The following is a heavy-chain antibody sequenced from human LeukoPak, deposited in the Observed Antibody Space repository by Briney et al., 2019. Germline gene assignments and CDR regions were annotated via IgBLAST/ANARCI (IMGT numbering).Heavy chain of an antibody. CDR3: ARIPNNAGFPNWFDP. Sequence: PGGSLRLSCAASGFTFSSYWMSWVRQAPGKGLEWVANIKQDGSEKYYVDSVKGRFTISRDNAKNSLYLQMNSLTAEDTAVYYCARIPNNAGFPNWFDPWGQGTLVTVSS. V-gene: IGHV3-7*01. CDR2: IKQDGSEK. D-gene: IGHD1-14*01. CDR1: GFTFSSYW. J-gene: IGHJ5*02.